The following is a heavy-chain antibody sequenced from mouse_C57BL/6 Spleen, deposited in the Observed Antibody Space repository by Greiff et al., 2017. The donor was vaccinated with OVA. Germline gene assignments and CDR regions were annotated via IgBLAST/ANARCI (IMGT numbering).Heavy chain of an antibody. Sequence: EVKLVESGGGLVKPGGSLKLSCAASGFTFSDYGMHWVRQAPEKGLEWVAYISSGSSTIYYADTVKGRFTISRDNAKNTLFLQMTSLRSEDTAMYYCARGYYWGYFDYWGQGTTLTVSS. V-gene: IGHV5-17*01. D-gene: IGHD1-1*01. CDR2: ISSGSSTI. CDR1: GFTFSDYG. J-gene: IGHJ2*01. CDR3: ARGYYWGYFDY.